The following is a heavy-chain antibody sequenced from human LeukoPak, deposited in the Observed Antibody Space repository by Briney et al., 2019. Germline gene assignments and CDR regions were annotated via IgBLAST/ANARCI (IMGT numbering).Heavy chain of an antibody. J-gene: IGHJ3*02. Sequence: GGSLRLSCAASGFTLSRYSMNWVRQAPGKGLEWVSCIGSSSSSIYYADSVKGRFSISRDNAKNSLYLQMNSLRVEDTAVYYCAREGAEGVAKSGAFDIWGQGTMVTVSS. CDR1: GFTLSRYS. D-gene: IGHD5-12*01. CDR3: AREGAEGVAKSGAFDI. V-gene: IGHV3-21*01. CDR2: IGSSSSSI.